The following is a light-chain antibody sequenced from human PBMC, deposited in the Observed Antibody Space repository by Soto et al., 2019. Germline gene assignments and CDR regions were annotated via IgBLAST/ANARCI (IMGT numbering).Light chain of an antibody. Sequence: DVQMTQSPSTLSASVGDRVIITCRASQSLGSALVWYQQKPGKAPNLLIYEASTLESGVPLRFSGSGSGTEFPLTISSLQPEDFATYYCQQHISYPRTFGQGTKVEIK. J-gene: IGKJ1*01. CDR1: QSLGSA. V-gene: IGKV1-5*03. CDR2: EAS. CDR3: QQHISYPRT.